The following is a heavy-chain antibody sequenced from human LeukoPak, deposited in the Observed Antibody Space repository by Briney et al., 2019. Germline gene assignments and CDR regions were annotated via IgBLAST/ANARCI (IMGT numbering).Heavy chain of an antibody. CDR2: IGTAGDT. J-gene: IGHJ4*02. V-gene: IGHV3-13*01. Sequence: GGSLRLSCAASGFTFSSYDMHWVRQATGKGLEWVSAIGTAGDTYYPGSVKGRFTISRENAKNSLYLQMNSLRAGDTAVYYCARDRRLGGAPEYWGQGTLVTVSS. CDR1: GFTFSSYD. D-gene: IGHD7-27*01. CDR3: ARDRRLGGAPEY.